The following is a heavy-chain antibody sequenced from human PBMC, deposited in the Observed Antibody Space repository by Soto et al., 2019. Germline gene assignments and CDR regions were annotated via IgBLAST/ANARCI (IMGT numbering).Heavy chain of an antibody. CDR1: GFTFSSYA. D-gene: IGHD3-22*01. CDR3: AKYAVVYDSSGYPFFDY. Sequence: PGGSLRLSCAASGFTFSSYAMSWVRQAPGKGLEWVSHISGSGGSTYYADSVKGRFTISRDNSKNTLYLQMNSLRAEDTAVYYCAKYAVVYDSSGYPFFDYWGQGTLVTVSS. J-gene: IGHJ4*02. V-gene: IGHV3-23*01. CDR2: ISGSGGST.